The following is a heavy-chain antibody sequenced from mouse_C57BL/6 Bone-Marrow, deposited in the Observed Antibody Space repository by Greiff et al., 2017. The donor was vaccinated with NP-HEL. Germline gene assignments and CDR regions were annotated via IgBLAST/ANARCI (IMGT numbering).Heavy chain of an antibody. D-gene: IGHD1-1*01. J-gene: IGHJ3*01. Sequence: VQLQQSGPELVKPGASVKMSCKASGYTFTDYNMHWVKQSHGKSLEWIGYINPNNGGTSYNQKFKGKATLTVNKSSSTAYMELRSLTSEDSAVYYCARADYYGSSGAYWGQGTLVTVSA. CDR2: INPNNGGT. V-gene: IGHV1-22*01. CDR3: ARADYYGSSGAY. CDR1: GYTFTDYN.